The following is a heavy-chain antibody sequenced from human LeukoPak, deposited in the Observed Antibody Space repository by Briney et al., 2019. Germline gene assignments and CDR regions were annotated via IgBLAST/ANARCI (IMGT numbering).Heavy chain of an antibody. CDR2: INHSGST. CDR3: ARGVYSSSWLTGRQYNRFDP. V-gene: IGHV4-34*01. CDR1: GGSFSGYY. D-gene: IGHD6-13*01. J-gene: IGHJ5*02. Sequence: SETLSLTCAVYGGSFSGYYWSWIRQPPGKGLEWIGGINHSGSTNYNPSLKSRVTISVDTSKNQFSLKLSSVTAADTAVYYCARGVYSSSWLTGRQYNRFDPWGQGTLVTVSS.